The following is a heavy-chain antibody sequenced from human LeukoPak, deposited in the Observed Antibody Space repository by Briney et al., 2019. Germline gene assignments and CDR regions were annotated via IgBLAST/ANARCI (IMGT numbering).Heavy chain of an antibody. CDR1: GGSFSGYY. V-gene: IGHV4-34*01. CDR2: INHSGST. Sequence: SETLSLTCAVYGGSFSGYYWSWIHQPPGKGLEWIGEINHSGSTNYNPSLKSRVTISVDTSKNQFSLKLSSVTAAGTAVYYCARGAYGWGSIFPHYFDYWGQGTLVTVSS. D-gene: IGHD2-21*01. CDR3: ARGAYGWGSIFPHYFDY. J-gene: IGHJ4*02.